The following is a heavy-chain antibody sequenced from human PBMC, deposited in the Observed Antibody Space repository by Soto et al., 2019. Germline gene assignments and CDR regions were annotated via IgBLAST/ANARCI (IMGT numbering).Heavy chain of an antibody. V-gene: IGHV1-24*01. CDR2: FDPEDGET. Sequence: GASVKVSCKVSGYTLTELSMHWVRQAPGKGLEWMGGFDPEDGETIYAQKFQGRVTMTEDTSTDTAYMELSSLRSEDTAVYYCATPTPLDDFWSGAPHYMDVRGKGTTVTGSS. CDR1: GYTLTELS. D-gene: IGHD3-3*01. J-gene: IGHJ6*03. CDR3: ATPTPLDDFWSGAPHYMDV.